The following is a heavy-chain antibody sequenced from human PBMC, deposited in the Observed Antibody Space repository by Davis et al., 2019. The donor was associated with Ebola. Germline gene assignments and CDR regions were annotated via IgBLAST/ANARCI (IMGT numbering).Heavy chain of an antibody. CDR3: VRGPVVVLAAFVYPRYNFNGMDV. V-gene: IGHV3-64D*06. CDR2: ISGNGQKT. J-gene: IGHJ6*02. D-gene: IGHD2-15*01. Sequence: PGGSLRLSCSTSGFTFSSYAMHWARQAPGKGLEYVSVISGNGQKTFYVDSVKDRFIISRDNSMDTLYLQMSSLRPEDTAVYYCVRGPVVVLAAFVYPRYNFNGMDVWGQGTTVAVSS. CDR1: GFTFSSYA.